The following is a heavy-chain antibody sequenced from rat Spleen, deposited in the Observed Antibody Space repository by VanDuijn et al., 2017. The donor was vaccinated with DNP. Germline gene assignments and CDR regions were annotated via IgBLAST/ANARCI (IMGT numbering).Heavy chain of an antibody. CDR1: GFTFSDYN. J-gene: IGHJ1*01. CDR2: IIYDGSRT. D-gene: IGHD3-1*01. Sequence: EVQLLESGGGLVQPGRSLKLSCAASGFTFSDYNMAWVRQAPKKGLEWVATIIYDGSRTYYRDSVKGRFTISRDNAKNTLYLQMDSLRSEDTATYYCARGSTSIYWYFDFWGPGTMVTVSS. CDR3: ARGSTSIYWYFDF. V-gene: IGHV5S10*01.